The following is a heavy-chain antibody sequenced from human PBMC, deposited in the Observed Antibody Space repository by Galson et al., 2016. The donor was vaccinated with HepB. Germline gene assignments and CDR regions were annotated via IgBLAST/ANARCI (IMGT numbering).Heavy chain of an antibody. J-gene: IGHJ4*02. CDR1: RASVTSGGFY. CDR2: NYNGGTS. Sequence: TLSLTCAVSRASVTSGGFYWTWFRQHPVKGLEWIGYNYNGGTSYYAPSLRSRVTISVDTSKNEFSLSLNSVTAADTGVYYCATKAGDTTGWGFWGQGTLVTVSS. CDR3: ATKAGDTTGWGF. D-gene: IGHD6-19*01. V-gene: IGHV4-31*11.